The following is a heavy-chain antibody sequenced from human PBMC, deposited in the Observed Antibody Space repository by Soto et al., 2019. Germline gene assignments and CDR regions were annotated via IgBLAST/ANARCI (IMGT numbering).Heavy chain of an antibody. CDR2: INAGNGNT. J-gene: IGHJ4*02. CDR1: GYTFTSYA. V-gene: IGHV1-3*01. CDR3: ARGPGGPDGPGDY. Sequence: QVQLVQSGAEVKKPGASVKVSCKASGYTFTSYAMHWVRQAPGQRLEWMGWINAGNGNTKYSQKFQGRVTITRDTSASTAYMDLSSLRSEDTAVYYCARGPGGPDGPGDYWGQGTLGTVSS. D-gene: IGHD2-15*01.